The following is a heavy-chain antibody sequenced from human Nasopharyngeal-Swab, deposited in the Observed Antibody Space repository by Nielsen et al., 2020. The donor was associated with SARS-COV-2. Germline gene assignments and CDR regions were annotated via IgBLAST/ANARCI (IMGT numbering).Heavy chain of an antibody. Sequence: GGSLRLSCAASGFTFSSYAMSCVRQAPGKGLEWVPAISGSGGSTYYADSVKGRFTISRDNSKNTLYLQMNSLRAEDTAVYYCAKVMIVVPKAFGYWGQGTLVTVSS. CDR1: GFTFSSYA. CDR2: ISGSGGST. J-gene: IGHJ4*02. D-gene: IGHD3-22*01. V-gene: IGHV3-23*01. CDR3: AKVMIVVPKAFGY.